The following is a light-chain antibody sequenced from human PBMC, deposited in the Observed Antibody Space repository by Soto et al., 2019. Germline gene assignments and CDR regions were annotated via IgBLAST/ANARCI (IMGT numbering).Light chain of an antibody. CDR1: SSNIGSNT. Sequence: QSVLTQPPSASGTPGQRVTISSSGSSSNIGSNTVNWYQQLPGTAPKLLIYSNNQRPSGVPDRFSGSKSGTSASLAISGLQSEDEADYYCVAWDDSLNGPVFGGGTQLTVL. J-gene: IGLJ7*01. CDR2: SNN. V-gene: IGLV1-44*01. CDR3: VAWDDSLNGPV.